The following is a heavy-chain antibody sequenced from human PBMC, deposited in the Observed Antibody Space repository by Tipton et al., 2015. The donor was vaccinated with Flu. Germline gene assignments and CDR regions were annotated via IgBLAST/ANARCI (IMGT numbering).Heavy chain of an antibody. CDR2: IHHSGNT. D-gene: IGHD2-2*01. J-gene: IGHJ4*02. Sequence: TLSLTCGVYGGSISGYLWNWIRQPPGKGLEWIGEIHHSGNTYYNPSLKSRVTISVDTSKNQFSLNLSSVTAADTAVYYCVRDRATEPAALHYWGQGTLVTVSS. CDR3: VRDRATEPAALHY. V-gene: IGHV4-34*01. CDR1: GGSISGYL.